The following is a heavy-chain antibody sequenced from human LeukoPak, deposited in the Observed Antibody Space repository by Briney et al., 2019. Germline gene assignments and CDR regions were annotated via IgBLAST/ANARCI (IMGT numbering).Heavy chain of an antibody. CDR3: AREHSRIARDGFDI. CDR1: GFTFSDYY. J-gene: IGHJ3*02. V-gene: IGHV3-11*04. CDR2: ISSSGSTI. D-gene: IGHD6-13*01. Sequence: GGSLRLSCAASGFTFSDYYMSWIRQAPGKGLEWVLYISSSGSTIYYADSVKGRFTISRDNAKNSLYLQMNSLRTEDTAVYYCAREHSRIARDGFDIWGQGTMVTVSS.